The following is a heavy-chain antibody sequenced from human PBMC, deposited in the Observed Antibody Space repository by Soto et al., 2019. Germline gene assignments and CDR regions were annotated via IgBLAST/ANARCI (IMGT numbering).Heavy chain of an antibody. J-gene: IGHJ5*02. CDR3: ARDFSGSLVS. CDR1: GFTFSDYW. CDR2: IKKDGSQK. D-gene: IGHD3-9*01. V-gene: IGHV3-7*01. Sequence: PGGSLRLSCAASGFTFSDYWMSWVRQAPGKGLEWVANIKKDGSQKYYVDSVKGRFTISRDNAKNSLYLQMNSLRAEDTAVYYCARDFSGSLVSWGQGTLVTVSS.